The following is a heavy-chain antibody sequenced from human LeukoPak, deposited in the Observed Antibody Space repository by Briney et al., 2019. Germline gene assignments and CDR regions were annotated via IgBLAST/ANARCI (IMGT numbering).Heavy chain of an antibody. CDR3: ARDKFSSGYSSSWYSAFDI. CDR1: GYTFTGYY. D-gene: IGHD6-13*01. CDR2: INPNSGGT. V-gene: IGHV1-2*02. J-gene: IGHJ3*02. Sequence: ASVKVSCKASGYTFTGYYMHWVRQAPGQGLEWMGWINPNSGGTNYAQKFQGRVTMTRDTSISTAYMELSRLRSDDTAVYYCARDKFSSGYSSSWYSAFDIWGQGTMVTVSS.